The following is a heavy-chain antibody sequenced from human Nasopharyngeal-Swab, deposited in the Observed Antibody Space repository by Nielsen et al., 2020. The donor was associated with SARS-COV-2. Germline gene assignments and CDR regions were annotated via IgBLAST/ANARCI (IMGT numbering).Heavy chain of an antibody. CDR1: GYTFSSYG. CDR2: ISADNGYT. CDR3: ARAIHLHYDSSAYSYFDY. V-gene: IGHV1-18*01. D-gene: IGHD3-22*01. J-gene: IGHJ4*02. Sequence: ASVKVSCKASGYTFSSYGISWVRQGPGQGLEWMGWISADNGYTNYAQNLQGRVTVTTDTSTSTAYMELRSLRSDDTAVYYCARAIHLHYDSSAYSYFDYWGQGTLVTVSS.